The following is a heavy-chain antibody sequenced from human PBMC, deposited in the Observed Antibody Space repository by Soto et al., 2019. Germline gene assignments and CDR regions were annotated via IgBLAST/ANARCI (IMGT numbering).Heavy chain of an antibody. CDR2: IWYDGSNK. CDR3: ARWGNDKKMAV. Sequence: QVQLVESGGGVVQPGRSLRLSCAASGFTFSSHGMHWVRQAPGKGLEWVAVIWYDGSNKYYGDSVKGRFTISRDNSKNTLYLQMDSLRGDDTAVYYCARWGNDKKMAVWGQGTTVTVSS. D-gene: IGHD3-16*01. CDR1: GFTFSSHG. J-gene: IGHJ6*02. V-gene: IGHV3-33*01.